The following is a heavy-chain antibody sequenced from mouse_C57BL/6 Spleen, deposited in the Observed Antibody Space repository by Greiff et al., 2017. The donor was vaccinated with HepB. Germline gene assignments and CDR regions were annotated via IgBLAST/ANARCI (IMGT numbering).Heavy chain of an antibody. CDR1: GYSITSGYD. D-gene: IGHD1-1*01. CDR2: ISYSGST. CDR3: ARGGYGRYFDV. V-gene: IGHV3-1*01. J-gene: IGHJ1*03. Sequence: EVKVEESGPGMVKPSQSLSLTCTVTGYSITSGYDWHWIRHFPGNKLEWMGYISYSGSTNYNPSLKSRISITHDTSKNHFFLKLNSVTTEDTATYYCARGGYGRYFDVWGTGTTVTVSS.